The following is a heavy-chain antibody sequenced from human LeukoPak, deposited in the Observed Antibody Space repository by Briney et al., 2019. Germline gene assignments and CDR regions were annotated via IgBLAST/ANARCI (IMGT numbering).Heavy chain of an antibody. CDR2: ISYDGSNK. J-gene: IGHJ4*02. CDR3: ARESIRKQWLAY. Sequence: PGRSLRPSCAASGFTFSSYAMHWVRQAPGKGLEWVAVISYDGSNKYYADSVKGRFTISRDNSKNTLYLQMNSLRAEDTAVYYCARESIRKQWLAYWGQGTLVTVSS. D-gene: IGHD6-19*01. CDR1: GFTFSSYA. V-gene: IGHV3-30*04.